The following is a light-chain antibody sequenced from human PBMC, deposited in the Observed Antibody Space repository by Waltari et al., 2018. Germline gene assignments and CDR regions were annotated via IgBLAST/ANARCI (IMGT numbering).Light chain of an antibody. J-gene: IGKJ1*01. CDR2: KAS. V-gene: IGKV1-5*03. CDR3: QHYDRFSAA. Sequence: DIQVTQPPSTPSASVGDRVTITSRASQSIDNWLAWYQQQPGKAPKLLIYKASRLDSGVPSRFSGSGSGTECSLTICSLQPDDSATYYCQHYDRFSAAFGQGTQVEIK. CDR1: QSIDNW.